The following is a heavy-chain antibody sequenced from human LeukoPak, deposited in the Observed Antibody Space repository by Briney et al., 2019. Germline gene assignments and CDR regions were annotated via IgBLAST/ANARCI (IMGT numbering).Heavy chain of an antibody. CDR3: AKDPVDDSCGYGYYFDY. D-gene: IGHD3-22*01. V-gene: IGHV3-30*02. CDR1: GFTFSSYG. Sequence: GGSLRLSCAASGFTFSSYGMHWVRQAPGKGLEWVAFIRYDGSNKYYADSVKGRFTISRDNSKNTLYLQMNSLRAEDTAVYYCAKDPVDDSCGYGYYFDYWGQGTLVTVSS. J-gene: IGHJ4*02. CDR2: IRYDGSNK.